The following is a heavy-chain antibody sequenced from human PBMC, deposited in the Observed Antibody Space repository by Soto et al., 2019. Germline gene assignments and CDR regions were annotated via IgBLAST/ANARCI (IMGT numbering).Heavy chain of an antibody. CDR2: ISYDGTTK. CDR1: GSDCTNDG. D-gene: IGHD3-10*01. V-gene: IGHV3-30*03. J-gene: IGHJ6*02. Sequence: QVQLVESGGGVVHPGRALRLSCAVSGSDCTNDGMLWVRQAPEKGLEWVALISYDGTTKHYADSVKGRFTISRDNSKNTVCLQMNSLTPEDTSVYYCARGQGGSPPGGMDVWGQGTTVTVSS. CDR3: ARGQGGSPPGGMDV.